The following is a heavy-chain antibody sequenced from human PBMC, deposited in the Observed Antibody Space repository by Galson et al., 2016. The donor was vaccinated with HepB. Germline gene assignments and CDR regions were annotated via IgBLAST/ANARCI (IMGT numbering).Heavy chain of an antibody. Sequence: SLRLSCAASEFTFSDYTMHWVRQAPGKGLGWVAVVSYNESNKYYANSVKGRFTISRDNSKKTLYLQMNSLKTEDTAIYYCARGGRTGYYYGIDVWGQGTTVTVSS. V-gene: IGHV3-30-3*01. CDR3: ARGGRTGYYYGIDV. D-gene: IGHD2-8*02. CDR1: EFTFSDYT. CDR2: VSYNESNK. J-gene: IGHJ6*02.